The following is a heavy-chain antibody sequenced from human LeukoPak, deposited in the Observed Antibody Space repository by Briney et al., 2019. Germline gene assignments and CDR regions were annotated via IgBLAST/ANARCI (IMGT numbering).Heavy chain of an antibody. J-gene: IGHJ3*02. CDR3: AREQSGSGGHKNDAFDI. CDR2: MYASGAT. D-gene: IGHD3-10*01. Sequence: SETLSLTCSVSGGSISNYYWNWIRQPAGKGLEWIGRMYASGATRYNPSFQSRVTMSADTSKNQVSLNVTSVTAAVTAVYFCAREQSGSGGHKNDAFDIWGQGTMVTVSS. V-gene: IGHV4-4*07. CDR1: GGSISNYY.